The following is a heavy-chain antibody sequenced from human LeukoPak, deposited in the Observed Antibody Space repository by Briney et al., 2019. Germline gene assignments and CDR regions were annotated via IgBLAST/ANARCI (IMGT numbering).Heavy chain of an antibody. J-gene: IGHJ6*03. Sequence: SETLSLICAVYGRSFSGYYWSWIRQPPGVGLEWIGEINHSGSTNYNPSLRSRVTISVDTSNNQFSLKLSSVTAADTAVYYCARRVTTLYYMDVWGKGTTVTVSS. CDR2: INHSGST. D-gene: IGHD1-14*01. CDR3: ARRVTTLYYMDV. V-gene: IGHV4-34*01. CDR1: GRSFSGYY.